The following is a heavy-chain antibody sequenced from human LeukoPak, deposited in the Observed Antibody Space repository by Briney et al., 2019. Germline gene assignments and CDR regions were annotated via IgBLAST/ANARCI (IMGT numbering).Heavy chain of an antibody. D-gene: IGHD3-3*01. CDR2: FDPEDGET. J-gene: IGHJ4*02. CDR3: ARAYDFPDY. CDR1: GYTLTELS. V-gene: IGHV1-24*01. Sequence: ASVKVSCKVSGYTLTELSMHWVRQAPGKGLEWMGGFDPEDGETIYARKFQGRVTMTRDTSTSTVYMELSSLRSEDTAVYYCARAYDFPDYWGQGTLVTVSS.